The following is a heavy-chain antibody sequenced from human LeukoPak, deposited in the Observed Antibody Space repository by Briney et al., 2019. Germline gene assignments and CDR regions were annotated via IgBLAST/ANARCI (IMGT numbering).Heavy chain of an antibody. CDR1: GFTFSDYY. J-gene: IGHJ4*02. CDR2: ISSSGSTI. V-gene: IGHV3-11*01. CDR3: ARDHSSSWSPNYYFDY. D-gene: IGHD6-13*01. Sequence: PGGSLRLSCAASGFTFSDYYMSWIRQAPGKGLEWVPYISSSGSTIYYADSVKGRFTISRDNAKNSLYLQMNSLRAEDTAVYYCARDHSSSWSPNYYFDYWGQGTLVTVSS.